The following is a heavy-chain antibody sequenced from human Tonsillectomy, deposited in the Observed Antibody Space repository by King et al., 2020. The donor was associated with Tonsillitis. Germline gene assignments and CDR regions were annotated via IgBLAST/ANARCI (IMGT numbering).Heavy chain of an antibody. J-gene: IGHJ4*02. CDR1: GFSVSSNY. V-gene: IGHV3-66*01. CDR2: IYSGGST. CDR3: ARSTSSGYSSSWVGFDY. D-gene: IGHD6-13*01. Sequence: DVQLVESGGGLVQPGGSLRLSCAASGFSVSSNYMSWVRQAPGKGLEWVSVIYSGGSTYYADSVKGRFTISRDNSKNTLYLQMSSLRAEDTAVYYCARSTSSGYSSSWVGFDYWGQGTLVTVSS.